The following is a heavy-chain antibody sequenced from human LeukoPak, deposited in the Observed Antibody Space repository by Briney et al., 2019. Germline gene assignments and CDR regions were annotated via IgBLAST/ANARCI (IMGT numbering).Heavy chain of an antibody. D-gene: IGHD6-13*01. V-gene: IGHV1-24*01. J-gene: IGHJ4*02. Sequence: ASVKVSCKVSGYTLTELSMHWVRQAPGKGLEWMGGFDPEDGETIYAQKFQGRVTMTEDTSTDTAYMELSSLRSEDTAVYYCATFNLRGQQLVHDYWGQGTLVTVSS. CDR1: GYTLTELS. CDR2: FDPEDGET. CDR3: ATFNLRGQQLVHDY.